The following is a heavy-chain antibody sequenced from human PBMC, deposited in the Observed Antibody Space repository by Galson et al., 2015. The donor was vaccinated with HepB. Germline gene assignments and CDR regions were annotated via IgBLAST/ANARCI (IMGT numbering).Heavy chain of an antibody. D-gene: IGHD2-15*01. CDR3: VRDRQKKDIVMVVAPGSRYYGMDV. CDR1: GGSISSSNYY. CDR2: IYYSGST. Sequence: SETLSLTCTVSGGSISSSNYYWGWIRQPPGKGLEWIGNIYYSGSTYYSPSLKSRVTISVDTSKNQFSLKLSSVTAADTAVYYCVRDRQKKDIVMVVAPGSRYYGMDVWGQGTTVTVSS. J-gene: IGHJ6*02. V-gene: IGHV4-39*07.